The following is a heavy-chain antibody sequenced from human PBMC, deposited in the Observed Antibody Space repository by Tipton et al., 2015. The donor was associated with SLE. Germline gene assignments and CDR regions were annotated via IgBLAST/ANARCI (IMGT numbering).Heavy chain of an antibody. CDR1: GDSFISSGFF. J-gene: IGHJ3*01. D-gene: IGHD3-3*02. CDR3: ARGILRFDL. CDR2: ISSGGST. V-gene: IGHV4-39*07. Sequence: TLSLTCTFSGDSFISSGFFWGWIRQAPGKELEWIGSISSGGSTSYNPSLNSRLTISLDTSKNQFSLRLTSVSPADTAVYFCARGILRFDLWGQGTMVTVSS.